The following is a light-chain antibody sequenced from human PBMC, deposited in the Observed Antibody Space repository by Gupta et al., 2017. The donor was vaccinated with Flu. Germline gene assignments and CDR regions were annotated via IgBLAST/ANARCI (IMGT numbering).Light chain of an antibody. CDR2: SNN. CDR3: AAWDDSLNGVV. Sequence: QSVLTQPPSASGTPGQRVTISCSGSSSNIGSNTVNWYQQLPGTAPKLLIYSNNQRPSGVPDRFSGSKSGTSASLAIRGLQSEDEADYDCAAWDDSLNGVVFGGGTKLTVL. V-gene: IGLV1-44*01. CDR1: SSNIGSNT. J-gene: IGLJ2*01.